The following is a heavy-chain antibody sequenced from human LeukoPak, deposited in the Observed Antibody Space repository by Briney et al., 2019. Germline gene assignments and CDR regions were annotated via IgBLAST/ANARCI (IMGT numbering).Heavy chain of an antibody. CDR3: ARLGSVGYYNYQYMDI. Sequence: PSETLSLTCAVSGGSFSGYYWSWIRQPPGKGLEWIGDINHIGNTNYDPSLRSRVTISVDTSKNQFSLSLTSATAADTAVYFCARLGSVGYYNYQYMDIWGNGTTVTVSS. CDR1: GGSFSGYY. D-gene: IGHD3-10*01. CDR2: INHIGNT. V-gene: IGHV4-34*01. J-gene: IGHJ6*03.